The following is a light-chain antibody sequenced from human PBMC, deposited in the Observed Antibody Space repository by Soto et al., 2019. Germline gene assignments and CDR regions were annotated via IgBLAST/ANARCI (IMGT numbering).Light chain of an antibody. CDR1: QSISSY. Sequence: DIQMTQSPSSVSASVGDRVTITCLARQSISSYLNWYQQKPGKAPKLLIYAASSLQSGVPSRFSGSGSGTDFTLTISSLQPEDFATYYCQQSYSTPSTFGQGTKVDI. CDR2: AAS. J-gene: IGKJ1*01. V-gene: IGKV1-39*01. CDR3: QQSYSTPST.